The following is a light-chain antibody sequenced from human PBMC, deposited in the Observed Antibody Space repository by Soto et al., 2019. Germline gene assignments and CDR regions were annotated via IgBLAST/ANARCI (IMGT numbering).Light chain of an antibody. J-gene: IGKJ1*01. V-gene: IGKV3-20*01. Sequence: EIVMTQSPATLSVSPGERATLSCRASQSVRSTYFSWYQQKSGQPPRLLISGTSNRAAGIPDRFSGSGSGRELTLPISRLEPEDFAVDFCQQFGNSPWTFGQGTKVDI. CDR3: QQFGNSPWT. CDR1: QSVRSTY. CDR2: GTS.